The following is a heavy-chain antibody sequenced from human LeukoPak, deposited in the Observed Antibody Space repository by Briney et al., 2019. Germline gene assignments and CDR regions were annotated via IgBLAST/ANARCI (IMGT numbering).Heavy chain of an antibody. CDR1: GGSISSYY. CDR2: IYTSGST. CDR3: ARVEYSSGWYYFDY. D-gene: IGHD6-19*01. Sequence: SETLSLTCTVSGGSISSYYWSWIRQPAGKGLEWIGRIYTSGSTNYNPSLKSRVTMSVDTSKNQFSLKLSSVTAADTAVYYCARVEYSSGWYYFDYWGQGTLVTASS. V-gene: IGHV4-4*07. J-gene: IGHJ4*02.